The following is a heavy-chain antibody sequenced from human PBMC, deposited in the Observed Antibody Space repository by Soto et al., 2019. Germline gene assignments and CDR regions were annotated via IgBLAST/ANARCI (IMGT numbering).Heavy chain of an antibody. CDR1: GFTFSSYG. CDR3: ARDVRGSQLLWFGELSRYYYYYYGMDV. V-gene: IGHV3-33*01. CDR2: IWYDGSNK. D-gene: IGHD3-10*01. Sequence: GGSLRLSCAASGFTFSSYGMHWVRQAPGKGLEWVAVIWYDGSNKYYADSVKGRFTISRDNSKNTLYLQMNSLRAEDTAVYYCARDVRGSQLLWFGELSRYYYYYYGMDVWRQGTTVTVSS. J-gene: IGHJ6*02.